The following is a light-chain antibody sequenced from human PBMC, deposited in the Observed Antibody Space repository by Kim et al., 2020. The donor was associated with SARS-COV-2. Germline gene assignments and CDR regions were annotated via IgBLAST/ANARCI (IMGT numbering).Light chain of an antibody. Sequence: DVVMTQSPLSLPVTLGQPASISCRSSRSLVHSDGNTYLNWFHQRPGQSPRRLIYAVSNRDSGVPDRFSGSGSDTDFTLKISRVEVEDVGVYYCMQATGWPATFGQGTKVDIK. J-gene: IGKJ1*01. CDR1: RSLVHSDGNTY. CDR3: MQATGWPAT. CDR2: AVS. V-gene: IGKV2-30*02.